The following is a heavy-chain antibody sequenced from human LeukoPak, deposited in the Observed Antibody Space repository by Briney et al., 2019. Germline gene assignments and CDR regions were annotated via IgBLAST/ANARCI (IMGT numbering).Heavy chain of an antibody. D-gene: IGHD6-13*01. CDR1: GYTFTGYN. J-gene: IGHJ4*02. Sequence: ASVKVSCKASGYTFTGYNMHWARQAPGQGLEWMGWINPNSGGTNYAQKFQGRVTMTRDTSISTVYMELSRLRSDDTAVYYCARASYSSSQDVSYWGQGTLVTVSS. CDR2: INPNSGGT. CDR3: ARASYSSSQDVSY. V-gene: IGHV1-2*02.